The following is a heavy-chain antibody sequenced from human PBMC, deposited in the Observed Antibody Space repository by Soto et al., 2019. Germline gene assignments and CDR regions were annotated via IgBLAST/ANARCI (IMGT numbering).Heavy chain of an antibody. V-gene: IGHV1-69*02. Sequence: QVQLVQSGAEVKKPGSSVKVSCKASGGTFSSYTISWVRQAPGQGLEWMGRIIPILGIANYAQKFQGRVTITADKSTSTAYVELSSLRSEETAVYYCARSPGGNWFDPWGQGTLVTVSS. CDR3: ARSPGGNWFDP. CDR2: IIPILGIA. CDR1: GGTFSSYT. J-gene: IGHJ5*02.